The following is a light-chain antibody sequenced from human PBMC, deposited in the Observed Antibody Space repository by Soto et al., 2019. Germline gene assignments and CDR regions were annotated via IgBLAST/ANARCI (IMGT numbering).Light chain of an antibody. CDR1: SSDISDYDF. J-gene: IGLJ3*02. V-gene: IGLV2-8*01. Sequence: QSVLTQPPSTSGSPGQSVTISCTGTSSDISDYDFVSWYQQHPGKAPKLIIYEVTKRPSGVSDRFSGSKSGNTASLTVSGLQAEDEAVYHCSSFAGSNNLMFGGGTKLTVL. CDR3: SSFAGSNNLM. CDR2: EVT.